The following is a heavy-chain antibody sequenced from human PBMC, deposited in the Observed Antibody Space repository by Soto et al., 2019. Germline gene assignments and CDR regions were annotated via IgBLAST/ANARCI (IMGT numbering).Heavy chain of an antibody. CDR2: ISYHGNTE. J-gene: IGHJ5*02. CDR1: GFTFSHYS. V-gene: IGHV3-30*04. Sequence: XESLRLSCTASGFTFSHYSLHWLRQTPGKGLEWVAYISYHGNTEKYADSVKGRFTISRDNYKKEVYLQMNSLRIEDTAVYYCARVGLNVFRADNDSYNWFEPWGQGTLVTVSS. D-gene: IGHD3-3*01. CDR3: ARVGLNVFRADNDSYNWFEP.